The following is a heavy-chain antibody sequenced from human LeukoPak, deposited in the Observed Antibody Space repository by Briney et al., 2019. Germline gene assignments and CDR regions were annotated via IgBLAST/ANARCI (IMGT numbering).Heavy chain of an antibody. CDR2: ISYDGSNK. V-gene: IGHV3-30-3*01. D-gene: IGHD1-26*01. CDR1: GFTFSSYA. J-gene: IGHJ4*02. CDR3: ARDLRKLRYFDY. Sequence: GGSLRLSCAASGFTFSSYAMHWVRQAPGKGLEWVAVISYDGSNKYYADSVKGRFTISRDNSKNTLYLQMNSLTTEDTAVYYCARDLRKLRYFDYWGQGTLVTVSS.